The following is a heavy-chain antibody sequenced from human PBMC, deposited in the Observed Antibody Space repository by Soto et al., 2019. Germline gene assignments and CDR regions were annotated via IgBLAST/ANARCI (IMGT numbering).Heavy chain of an antibody. J-gene: IGHJ4*02. CDR2: IYDGGST. CDR3: ARAMVRGPMLGKDY. CDR1: GGSGSSGSYC. D-gene: IGHD3-10*01. V-gene: IGHV4-61*01. Sequence: SVTSTVAGGSGSSGSYCLSWIRQPPGKGLEWIGYIYDGGSTNYNPSLKSRVTISADTSKNQFSLKLSSVTAADTAVYYCARAMVRGPMLGKDYWGQGTLVTVSS.